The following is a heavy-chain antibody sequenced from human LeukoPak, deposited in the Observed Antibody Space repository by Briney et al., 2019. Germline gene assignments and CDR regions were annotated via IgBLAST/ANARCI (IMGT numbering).Heavy chain of an antibody. CDR2: IYTSGST. J-gene: IGHJ3*02. CDR1: GGSISSDGYY. CDR3: ARGREGYNVGVFDI. D-gene: IGHD5-24*01. Sequence: PSETLSLTCTVSGGSISSDGYYWSWIRQPAGKGLEWIGRIYTSGSTNYNPSLKSRATISVDTSKNQFSLKLSSVTAADTAVYYCARGREGYNVGVFDIWGQGTMVTVSS. V-gene: IGHV4-61*02.